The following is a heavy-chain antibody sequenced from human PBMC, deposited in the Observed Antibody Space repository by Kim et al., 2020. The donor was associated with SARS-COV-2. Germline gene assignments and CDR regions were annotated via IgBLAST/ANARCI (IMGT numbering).Heavy chain of an antibody. CDR1: GFTFSSYS. Sequence: GGSLRLSCAASGFTFSSYSMNWVRQAPGKGLEWVSYISSSSSTIYYADSVKGRFTISRDNAKNSLYLQMNSLRAEDTAVYYCARGKWELQTYYFDYWGQGTLVTVSS. J-gene: IGHJ4*02. V-gene: IGHV3-48*04. CDR3: ARGKWELQTYYFDY. D-gene: IGHD1-26*01. CDR2: ISSSSSTI.